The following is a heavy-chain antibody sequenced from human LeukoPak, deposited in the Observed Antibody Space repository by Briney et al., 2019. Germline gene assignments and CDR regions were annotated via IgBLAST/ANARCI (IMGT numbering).Heavy chain of an antibody. CDR2: ISSSGSTI. J-gene: IGHJ4*02. CDR1: GFTFSDYY. CDR3: ARSGRRVVVVPAPDY. D-gene: IGHD2-2*01. V-gene: IGHV3-11*01. Sequence: GGSLRLSCAVSGFTFSDYYMRWLRQAPGKGLEWGSYISSSGSTIYYAASVKGRFTISRDNAKNSLYLQMNSLRAEDTAVYYCARSGRRVVVVPAPDYWGQGTLVTVSS.